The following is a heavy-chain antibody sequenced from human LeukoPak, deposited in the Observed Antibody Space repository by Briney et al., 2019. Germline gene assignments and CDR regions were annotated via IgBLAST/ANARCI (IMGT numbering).Heavy chain of an antibody. CDR1: GGSISSYY. CDR3: AKEIGSGSYYNNWFDP. J-gene: IGHJ5*02. D-gene: IGHD3-10*01. Sequence: SETLSLTCTVSGGSISSYYWSWIRQPPGKGLEWIGYIYYSGSTNYNPSLKSRVTISVDTSKNQFSLKLSSVTAADTAVYYCAKEIGSGSYYNNWFDPWGQGTLVTVSS. V-gene: IGHV4-59*12. CDR2: IYYSGST.